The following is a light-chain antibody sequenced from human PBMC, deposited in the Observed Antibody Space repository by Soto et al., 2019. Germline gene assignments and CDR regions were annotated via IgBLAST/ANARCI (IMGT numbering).Light chain of an antibody. CDR2: EAY. CDR1: SSDVGSYSL. V-gene: IGLV2-23*01. Sequence: QSALTQPASVSGSPGQSITISCSGTSSDVGSYSLVSWFQQHPGKAPKLMIYEAYKRPSGVSNRFSCSKSGNTASLTISGVQAEYEADYYCCSYAGSSTWVFGGGTKLTVL. J-gene: IGLJ3*02. CDR3: CSYAGSSTWV.